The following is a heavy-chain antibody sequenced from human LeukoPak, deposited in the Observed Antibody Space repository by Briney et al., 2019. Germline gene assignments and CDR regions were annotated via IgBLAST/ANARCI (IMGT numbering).Heavy chain of an antibody. CDR3: AIGPGALLH. J-gene: IGHJ4*02. CDR1: GDRVSSNSAA. V-gene: IGHV6-1*01. Sequence: SQTLSLTCVISGDRVSSNSAAWNWIRQSPSRGLEWLGRTYYRSKWYSYSAVSVKSRIIINPDTSKNQFSLQLNSVTPEDTAVYYCAIGPGALLHWGQGILVTVSS. CDR2: TYYRSKWYS. D-gene: IGHD1-14*01.